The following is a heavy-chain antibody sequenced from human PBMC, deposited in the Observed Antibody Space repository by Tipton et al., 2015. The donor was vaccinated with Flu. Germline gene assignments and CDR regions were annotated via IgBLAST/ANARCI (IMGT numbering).Heavy chain of an antibody. CDR2: IYYSGST. CDR1: GGSISSSSYY. J-gene: IGHJ4*02. D-gene: IGHD6-19*01. V-gene: IGHV4-39*07. CDR3: ARVAVAGSFYFDY. Sequence: LRLSCTVSGGSISSSSYYWGWIRQPPGKGLEWIGSIYYSGSTYYNPSLKSRVTISVDTSKNQFSLKLSSVTAADTAVYYCARVAVAGSFYFDYWGQGTLVTVSS.